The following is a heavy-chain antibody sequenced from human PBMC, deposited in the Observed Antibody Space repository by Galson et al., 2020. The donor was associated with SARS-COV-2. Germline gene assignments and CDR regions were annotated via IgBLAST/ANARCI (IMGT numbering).Heavy chain of an antibody. CDR2: MNPNSGNT. J-gene: IGHJ6*02. Sequence: ASVKVSCKASGYTFTSYDINWVRQATGQGLEWMGWMNPNSGNTGYAQKFQGRVTMTRNTSISTAYMELSSLRSEDTAVYYCARSPSRYCSSTSCYTVYYGMDVWGQGTTVTVSS. D-gene: IGHD2-2*02. CDR1: GYTFTSYD. V-gene: IGHV1-8*01. CDR3: ARSPSRYCSSTSCYTVYYGMDV.